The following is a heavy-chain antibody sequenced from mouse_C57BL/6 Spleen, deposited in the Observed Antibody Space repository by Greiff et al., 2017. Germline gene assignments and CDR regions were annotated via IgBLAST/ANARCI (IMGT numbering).Heavy chain of an antibody. D-gene: IGHD2-4*01. J-gene: IGHJ2*01. CDR1: GFTFTDYY. CDR2: IRNKANGYTR. V-gene: IGHV7-3*01. CDR3: SRYISYYDDDAFGY. Sequence: EVKLMESGGGLVQPGGSLSLSCAASGFTFTDYYMSWVRQPPGKALEWLGFIRNKANGYTREYSASVKGQFTITRDNSQSILYLQMNALRAEASATYYCSRYISYYDDDAFGYWSQGTTLTVSA.